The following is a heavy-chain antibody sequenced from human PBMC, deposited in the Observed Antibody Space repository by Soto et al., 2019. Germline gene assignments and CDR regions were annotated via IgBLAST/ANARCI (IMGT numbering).Heavy chain of an antibody. CDR1: GGSFSGYY. D-gene: IGHD3-10*01. CDR3: ARGEITLLGGMDV. CDR2: INHSGSS. J-gene: IGHJ6*02. Sequence: QVQLQQSGAGLMKPSETLSLTCAVYGGSFSGYYWGWVRQPPGKGLEWIGEINHSGSSNYHPSFKSRVTISVDTSNNQFSLRVNSVTPADTAVYYCARGEITLLGGMDVWGQGTTVTVSS. V-gene: IGHV4-34*01.